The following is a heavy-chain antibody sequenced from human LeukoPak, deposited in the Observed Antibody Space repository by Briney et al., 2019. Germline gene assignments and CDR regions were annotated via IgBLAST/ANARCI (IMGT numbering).Heavy chain of an antibody. J-gene: IGHJ4*02. D-gene: IGHD3-3*01. CDR1: GGSISSGDYY. V-gene: IGHV4-30-4*01. CDR3: QSRYLEWLLDY. Sequence: SETLSLTCTVSGGSISSGDYYWSWIRQPPGKGLEWIGYIYYSGSTYYNPSLKSRVTISVDTSKNQFSLKLSSVTAADTAAYYCQSRYLEWLLDYWGQGTLVTVSS. CDR2: IYYSGST.